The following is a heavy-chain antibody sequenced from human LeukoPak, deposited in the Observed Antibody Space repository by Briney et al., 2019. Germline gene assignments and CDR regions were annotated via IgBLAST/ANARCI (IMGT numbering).Heavy chain of an antibody. J-gene: IGHJ4*02. CDR2: INPNSGDT. CDR3: ARGFITGTSYFDY. D-gene: IGHD1-20*01. V-gene: IGHV1-2*06. CDR1: GYTFTGYY. Sequence: GASVKVSCKASGYTFTGYYMHWVRQAPGQGLEWMGRINPNSGDTNYAQKFQGRVTMTRDTSISTAYMELSRLRSDDTAVYYCARGFITGTSYFDYWGQGTLVTVSS.